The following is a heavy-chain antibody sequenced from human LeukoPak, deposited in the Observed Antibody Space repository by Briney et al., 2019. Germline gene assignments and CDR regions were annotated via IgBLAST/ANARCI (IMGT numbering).Heavy chain of an antibody. V-gene: IGHV1-69*04. D-gene: IGHD1-26*01. Sequence: ASVKVSCKASGGTFSSYAISWVRQAPGQGLEWMGRIIPILGIANYAQKFQGRVTITADKSTSTAYMELSSLRSEDTAVYYCATVTRAGVGATNLDYWGQGTLVTVSS. CDR1: GGTFSSYA. CDR2: IIPILGIA. CDR3: ATVTRAGVGATNLDY. J-gene: IGHJ4*02.